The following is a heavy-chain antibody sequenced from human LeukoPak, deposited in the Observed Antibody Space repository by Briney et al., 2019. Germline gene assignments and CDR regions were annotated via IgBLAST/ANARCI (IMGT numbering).Heavy chain of an antibody. CDR1: GFTFSSYS. Sequence: PGGSLRLSCAASGFTFSSYSMNWVRQAPGKGLEWVSSISSSSSYIYYADSVKGRFTISRENAKNSLYLQMNSLRAGDTAVYYCARGTDSSYYFDYWGQGTLVTVSS. CDR2: ISSSSSYI. J-gene: IGHJ4*02. V-gene: IGHV3-21*01. CDR3: ARGTDSSYYFDY. D-gene: IGHD2-15*01.